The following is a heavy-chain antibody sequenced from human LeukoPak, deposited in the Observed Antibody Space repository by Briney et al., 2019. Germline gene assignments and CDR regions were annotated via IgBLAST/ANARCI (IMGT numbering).Heavy chain of an antibody. CDR3: VRDFRSADY. CDR2: ICPDGTVT. J-gene: IGHJ4*02. Sequence: GGSLRLSCAASGFTFSTYCMHWVRQAPGKGPMWVSRICPDGTVTNYADSVKARFIISRDNARNTVYLQMNSLRVEDTAVYYCVRDFRSADYWGQGTLVTISS. CDR1: GFTFSTYC. V-gene: IGHV3-74*01.